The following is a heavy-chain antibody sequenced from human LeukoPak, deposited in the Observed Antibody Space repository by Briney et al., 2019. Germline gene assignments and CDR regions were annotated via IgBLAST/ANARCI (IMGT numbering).Heavy chain of an antibody. CDR3: ARVGGVHLYYYYMDV. CDR2: IIPIFGTA. Sequence: SVKVSCKASGGTSSRYAISWVRQAPGQGLEWMGGIIPIFGTANYAQKLQGRVTITTDESTSTAYMELSSLRSEDTAVYYCARVGGVHLYYYYMDVWGKGTTDTVSS. J-gene: IGHJ6*03. CDR1: GGTSSRYA. D-gene: IGHD1-26*01. V-gene: IGHV1-69*05.